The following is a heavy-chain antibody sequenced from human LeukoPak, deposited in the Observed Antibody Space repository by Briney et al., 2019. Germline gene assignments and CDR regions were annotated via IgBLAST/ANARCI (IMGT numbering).Heavy chain of an antibody. CDR3: AHSQSSGGFDY. J-gene: IGHJ4*02. CDR2: IYWDDTK. D-gene: IGHD3-10*01. V-gene: IGHV2-5*02. Sequence: SGPTLVNPTQTLTLTCTFSGFSLSTSEVGVGWIRQPPGEALEWLALIYWDDTKRYSPSLRSRLTITKDSSKNQVVLTMTNMDPVDTATYYCAHSQSSGGFDYWGQGTLVTVSS. CDR1: GFSLSTSEVG.